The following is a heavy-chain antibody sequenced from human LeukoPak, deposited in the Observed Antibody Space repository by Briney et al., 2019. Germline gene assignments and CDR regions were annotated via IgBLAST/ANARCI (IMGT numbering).Heavy chain of an antibody. CDR1: GYTFTSYG. Sequence: ASVKVSCKASGYTFTSYGVSWMRQAPGQGLEWMGWISGNNGKTNYAQKFQGRVIMTTDTSTSTAYLELRSLRSDDTAVYYCLRHEKRMEAHFDFWGQGTLVTVSS. J-gene: IGHJ4*02. V-gene: IGHV1-18*01. D-gene: IGHD1-1*01. CDR2: ISGNNGKT. CDR3: LRHEKRMEAHFDF.